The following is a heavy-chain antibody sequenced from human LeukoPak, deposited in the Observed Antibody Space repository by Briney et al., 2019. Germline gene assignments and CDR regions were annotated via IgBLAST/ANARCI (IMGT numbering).Heavy chain of an antibody. CDR3: ASGLRFLEWLSPPHDAFDI. Sequence: GGSLRLSCAASGFTFSSYSMNWVRQAPGKGLEWVSSISSSSSYIYYADSVKGRFTISRDNAKNSLYLQMNSLRAEDTAVYYCASGLRFLEWLSPPHDAFDIWGQGTMVTVSS. V-gene: IGHV3-21*01. CDR1: GFTFSSYS. J-gene: IGHJ3*02. CDR2: ISSSSSYI. D-gene: IGHD3-3*01.